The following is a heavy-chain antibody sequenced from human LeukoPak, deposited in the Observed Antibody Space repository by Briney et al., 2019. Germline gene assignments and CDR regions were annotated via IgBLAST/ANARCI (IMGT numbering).Heavy chain of an antibody. CDR3: ARPMVRGVLYFDY. Sequence: GRSLRLSCAASGFTFSGYAMHWVRQPPGKGLQWVAVISYDGSNEYYADSVKGRFTISRDNSKNTLFLQMNSLRAEDTAVYYCARPMVRGVLYFDYWGQGTLVTVSS. J-gene: IGHJ4*02. D-gene: IGHD3-10*01. CDR2: ISYDGSNE. V-gene: IGHV3-30-3*01. CDR1: GFTFSGYA.